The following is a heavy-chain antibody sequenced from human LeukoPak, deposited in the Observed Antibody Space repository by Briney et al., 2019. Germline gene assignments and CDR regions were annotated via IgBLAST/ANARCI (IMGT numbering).Heavy chain of an antibody. CDR3: ARDRRRSRAFDI. CDR2: ISPSGGST. Sequence: GASVKVSCKAFGYTFTSNYMHWVRQAPGQGPEWMGVISPSGGSTTYAQKFQGRVTLTRDMSTSTDYLELSSLRSEDTAVYYCARDRRRSRAFDIWGQGTMVTVSS. CDR1: GYTFTSNY. V-gene: IGHV1-46*01. D-gene: IGHD5-24*01. J-gene: IGHJ3*02.